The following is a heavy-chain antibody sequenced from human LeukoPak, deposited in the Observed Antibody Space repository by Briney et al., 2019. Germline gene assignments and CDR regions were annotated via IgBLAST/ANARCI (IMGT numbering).Heavy chain of an antibody. CDR3: AKDLSSAITSALVLDV. CDR1: GFTFSSYG. Sequence: GGSLRLSCAASGFTFSSYGMHWVRQAPGKGLEWVSGISWNSGSIGYADSVKGRFTISRDNAKNSLYLQMNSLRAEDTALYYCAKDLSSAITSALVLDVWGQGTTV. J-gene: IGHJ6*02. V-gene: IGHV3-9*01. CDR2: ISWNSGSI. D-gene: IGHD3-22*01.